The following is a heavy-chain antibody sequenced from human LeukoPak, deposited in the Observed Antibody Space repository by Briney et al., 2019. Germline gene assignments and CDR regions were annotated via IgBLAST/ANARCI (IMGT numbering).Heavy chain of an antibody. V-gene: IGHV3-64*01. J-gene: IGHJ4*02. CDR3: ARESELPFDY. CDR1: GFTFSSYA. Sequence: GGSLRLSCAASGFTFSSYAMHWVRQAPGKGLEYVSAISSNGGSTYYANSVKGRFTISRGNSKNTLYLQMGSLRAEDMAVYYCARESELPFDYWGQGTLVTVSS. CDR2: ISSNGGST. D-gene: IGHD1-26*01.